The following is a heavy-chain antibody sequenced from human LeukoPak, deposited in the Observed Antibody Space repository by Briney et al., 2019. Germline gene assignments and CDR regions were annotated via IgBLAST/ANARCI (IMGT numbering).Heavy chain of an antibody. J-gene: IGHJ4*02. CDR2: ISSSSSTI. Sequence: GGSLRLSCAASGFTFSSYEMNWVRQAPGKGLEWVSYISSSSSTIYYADSVKGRFTISRDNAKNSLYLQMNSLSAEDTAVYYCARGGFGVAGTGFDYWGQGTLVTVSS. V-gene: IGHV3-48*03. CDR3: ARGGFGVAGTGFDY. D-gene: IGHD6-19*01. CDR1: GFTFSSYE.